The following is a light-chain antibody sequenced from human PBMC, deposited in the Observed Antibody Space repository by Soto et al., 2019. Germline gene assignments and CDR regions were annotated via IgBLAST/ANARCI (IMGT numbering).Light chain of an antibody. CDR3: QQRNNWPSIT. Sequence: EIVLTQSPATLSLSPGERATLSCRATQSVSTYLAWYQQKPGQAPRLLIYDASNRATGIPARFSGSGSGTDFTLTISSLEPEDFAVYYCQQRNNWPSITFGQGTRLEI. CDR2: DAS. CDR1: QSVSTY. V-gene: IGKV3-11*01. J-gene: IGKJ5*01.